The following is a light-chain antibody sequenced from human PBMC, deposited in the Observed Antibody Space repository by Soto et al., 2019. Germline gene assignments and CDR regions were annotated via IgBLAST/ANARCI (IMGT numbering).Light chain of an antibody. CDR3: RSYTSSSTPVV. J-gene: IGLJ2*01. V-gene: IGLV2-14*01. CDR1: SCDVGGYNY. CDR2: DVS. Sequence: QSALTQPASVSGSPGQWITISCTGTSCDVGGYNYVSWYQQHPGKAPKLIIYDVSNRPSGVSNRFSGSKSGNTASLTISGLQAEDEADYYCRSYTSSSTPVVFGGGTKVTVL.